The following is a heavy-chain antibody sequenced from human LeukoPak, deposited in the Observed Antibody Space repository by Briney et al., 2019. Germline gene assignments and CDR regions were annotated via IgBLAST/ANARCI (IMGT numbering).Heavy chain of an antibody. V-gene: IGHV3-21*04. J-gene: IGHJ3*02. CDR2: ISSSSSYI. D-gene: IGHD3-22*01. Sequence: GGSLRLSCAASGFTFSSYSMNWVRQAPGKGLEWVSSISSSSSYIYYADSVKGRFTISRDNAKNSLYLQMNSLRAEDTAVYYCANTELAMIVVVIKSEAFDIWGQGTMVTVSS. CDR1: GFTFSSYS. CDR3: ANTELAMIVVVIKSEAFDI.